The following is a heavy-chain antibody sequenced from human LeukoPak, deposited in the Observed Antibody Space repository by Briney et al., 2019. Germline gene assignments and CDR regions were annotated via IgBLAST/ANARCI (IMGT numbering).Heavy chain of an antibody. CDR1: GFTFSNSA. V-gene: IGHV1-58*01. J-gene: IGHJ4*02. D-gene: IGHD6-6*01. CDR3: SVHPGYSSWTAHRGILDY. Sequence: TSVKVSCKASGFTFSNSAVQWVRQARGQRLEWIGWIVVDSGNTNYAQKFQERVTITRDMSTSTAFMELSGLRPDDTAVYYCSVHPGYSSWTAHRGILDYWGQGVLVTVTS. CDR2: IVVDSGNT.